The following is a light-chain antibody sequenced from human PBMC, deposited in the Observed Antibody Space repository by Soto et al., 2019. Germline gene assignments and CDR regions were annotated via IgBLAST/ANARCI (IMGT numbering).Light chain of an antibody. CDR3: QQSYSTLWT. J-gene: IGKJ1*01. CDR1: QSITTY. Sequence: DIQMTQSPPSLSASVGDRVTITCRTSQSITTYLNWFQQKPGKAPQLLIYGASSLQSGVPSRFSGSGSGTDFTLTISRLQPEDLATYYCQQSYSTLWTFGPGTKVDIK. V-gene: IGKV1-39*01. CDR2: GAS.